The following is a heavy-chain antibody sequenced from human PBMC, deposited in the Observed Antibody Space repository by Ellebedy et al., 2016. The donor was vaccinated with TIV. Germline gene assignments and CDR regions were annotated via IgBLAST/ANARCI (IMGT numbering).Heavy chain of an antibody. J-gene: IGHJ4*02. CDR3: ARESSFYDYVWGSYHGKGRGYYFDY. CDR2: ISAYNGNT. Sequence: ASVKVSCKASGNTFTNYYMHWVRQAPGQGLEWMGWISAYNGNTNYAQKLQGRVTMTTDTSTSTAYLELRSLRSDEPAVYYCARESSFYDYVWGSYHGKGRGYYFDYWGQGTLVTVSS. D-gene: IGHD3-16*02. V-gene: IGHV1-18*04. CDR1: GNTFTNYY.